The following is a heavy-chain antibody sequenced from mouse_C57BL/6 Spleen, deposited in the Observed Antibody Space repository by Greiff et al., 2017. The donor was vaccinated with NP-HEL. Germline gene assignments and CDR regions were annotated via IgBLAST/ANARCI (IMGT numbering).Heavy chain of an antibody. J-gene: IGHJ2*01. Sequence: QVQLQQPGAELVRPGSSVKLSCKASGYTFTSYWMHWVKQRPIQGLEWIGNIDPSDSETHYNQKFKDKATLTVDKSSSTAYMQLSSLTSEDSAVYYCARVGGYSNYFDYWGQGTTLTVSS. CDR1: GYTFTSYW. D-gene: IGHD2-5*01. CDR3: ARVGGYSNYFDY. V-gene: IGHV1-52*01. CDR2: IDPSDSET.